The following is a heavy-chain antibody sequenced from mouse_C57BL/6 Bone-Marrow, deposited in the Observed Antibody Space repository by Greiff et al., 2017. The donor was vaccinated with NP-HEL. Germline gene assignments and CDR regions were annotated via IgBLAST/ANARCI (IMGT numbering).Heavy chain of an antibody. CDR2: IWRGGST. CDR1: GFSLTSYG. D-gene: IGHD1-1*01. V-gene: IGHV2-5*01. CDR3: AKNFYYGSSLDY. Sequence: VKLMESGPGLVQPSQSLSITCTVSGFSLTSYGVHWVRQSPGQGLEWLGVIWRGGSTDYNAAFMSRLSITKDNSNSPDFFKMNSLQADDTAIYYCAKNFYYGSSLDYWGQGTTLTVSS. J-gene: IGHJ2*01.